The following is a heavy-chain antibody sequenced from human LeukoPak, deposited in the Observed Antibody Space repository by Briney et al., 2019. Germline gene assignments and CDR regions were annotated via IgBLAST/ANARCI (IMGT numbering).Heavy chain of an antibody. Sequence: PGGSLRLSCAASGFTFSAFAMYWVRQAPGKGLEWVSSISSSSSYIYYADSVKGRFTISRDNAKNSLYLQMNSLRAEDTAVYYCAIDFLRSGAFDIWGQGTMVTVSS. D-gene: IGHD4-17*01. J-gene: IGHJ3*02. CDR2: ISSSSSYI. CDR1: GFTFSAFA. CDR3: AIDFLRSGAFDI. V-gene: IGHV3-21*01.